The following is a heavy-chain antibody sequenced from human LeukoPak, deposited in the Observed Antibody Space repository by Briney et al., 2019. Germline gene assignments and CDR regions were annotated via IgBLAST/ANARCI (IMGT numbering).Heavy chain of an antibody. CDR3: ARGSIMGARGLGDY. D-gene: IGHD1-26*01. Sequence: GGSLRLSCAASGFTVSSNYMSWVRQAPGKGLEWVSAIYTGGSTYYAGSVKGRFTISRDNSKNTVFLQMNSPRAEDTAVYYCARGSIMGARGLGDYWGQGTLATVSS. CDR2: IYTGGST. J-gene: IGHJ4*02. V-gene: IGHV3-66*01. CDR1: GFTVSSNY.